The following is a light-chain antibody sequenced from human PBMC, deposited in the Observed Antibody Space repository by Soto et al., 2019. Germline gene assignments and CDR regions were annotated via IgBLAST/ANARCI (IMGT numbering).Light chain of an antibody. CDR1: QSVSSY. J-gene: IGKJ3*01. Sequence: EIVLTQSPATLSLSPGERATLSCRASQSVSSYLAWYQQKPGQAPRLLIYDASNRATGIPARFSGSGSGPDFTLTISSLEPEYFAVYYCQQRSNWPPVFTFGPGTKVDIK. CDR2: DAS. V-gene: IGKV3-11*01. CDR3: QQRSNWPPVFT.